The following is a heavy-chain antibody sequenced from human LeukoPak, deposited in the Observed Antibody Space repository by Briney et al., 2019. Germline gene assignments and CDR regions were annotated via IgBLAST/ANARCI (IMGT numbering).Heavy chain of an antibody. CDR3: ARRGLGAATFFDY. J-gene: IGHJ4*02. CDR2: INHSGST. D-gene: IGHD1-26*01. CDR1: GGSFSGYY. V-gene: IGHV4-34*01. Sequence: SETLSLTCAVYGGSFSGYYWSWIRQPPGKGLEWIGEINHSGSTNYNPSLKSRATISVDTSKNQFSLKLSSVTAADTAVYYCARRGLGAATFFDYWGQGTLVTVSS.